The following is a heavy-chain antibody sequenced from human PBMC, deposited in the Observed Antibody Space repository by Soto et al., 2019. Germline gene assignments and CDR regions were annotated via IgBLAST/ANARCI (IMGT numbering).Heavy chain of an antibody. CDR1: GYTFTSYD. Sequence: ASVKVSCKASGYTFTSYDINWVRQATVQGLEWMGWMNPNGGNTGYAQKFQGRVTMTRNTSISTAYMELSSLRSQDTAVYYCATKGWSRGNYGMAVWGQGTTVTFSS. V-gene: IGHV1-8*01. CDR3: ATKGWSRGNYGMAV. J-gene: IGHJ6*02. CDR2: MNPNGGNT. D-gene: IGHD3-3*01.